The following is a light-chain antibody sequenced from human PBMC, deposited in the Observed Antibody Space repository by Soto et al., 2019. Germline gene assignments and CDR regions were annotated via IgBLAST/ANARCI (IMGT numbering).Light chain of an antibody. CDR1: SGSIVNNY. Sequence: NFTLTQPHSVSESPGKTVSISCTRSSGSIVNNYVQWFQQRPGSAPTTVIYEDNQRPSGVPDRFSGSIDSSSNSASLTISGLKTEDEADYYCQSYDATNLVFGGGTKVTVL. CDR2: EDN. V-gene: IGLV6-57*04. CDR3: QSYDATNLV. J-gene: IGLJ2*01.